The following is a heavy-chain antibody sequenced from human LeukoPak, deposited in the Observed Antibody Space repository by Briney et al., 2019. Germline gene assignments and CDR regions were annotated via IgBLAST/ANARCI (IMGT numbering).Heavy chain of an antibody. D-gene: IGHD3-10*01. CDR1: GDSVSSNSAA. V-gene: IGHV6-1*01. CDR2: TYYRSKWYN. Sequence: SQTLSLTCAISGDSVSSNSAAWNWIRQCPSRGLEWMGRTYYRSKWYNDYAVSVKSRITINPDTSKNQFSLQLNSVTPEDTAVYYCARGLGVRGVIYYYYMDVWGKGTTVTISS. J-gene: IGHJ6*03. CDR3: ARGLGVRGVIYYYYMDV.